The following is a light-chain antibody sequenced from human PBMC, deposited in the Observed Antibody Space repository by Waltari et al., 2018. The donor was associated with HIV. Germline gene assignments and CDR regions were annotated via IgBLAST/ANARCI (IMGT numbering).Light chain of an antibody. CDR2: DVD. CDR1: DSAFGLYNF. J-gene: IGLJ2*01. Sequence: AVTQPASVSGLPGQSPTISCTGADSAFGLYNFFSWYQQHSGKPPRLILYDVDSRASGVSDRFSGSMSGNTASLTISGLRAEDEGHYYCASFTGDNTVIFGGGTEVTVL. V-gene: IGLV2-14*03. CDR3: ASFTGDNTVI.